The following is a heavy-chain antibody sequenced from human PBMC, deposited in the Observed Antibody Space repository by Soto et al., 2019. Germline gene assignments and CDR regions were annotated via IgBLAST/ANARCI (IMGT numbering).Heavy chain of an antibody. Sequence: QLQLQESGSGLVKPSQTLSLTCAVSGGSISSGGYSWSWIRQPPGKGLEWIGYIYHSGSTYYNPSRESRVTISVARAKNQFSRKLSSVTAADTAVYYCAAGGGLPRYYWGQGTLVTVSS. V-gene: IGHV4-30-2*01. D-gene: IGHD1-26*01. CDR3: AAGGGLPRYY. CDR1: GGSISSGGYS. J-gene: IGHJ4*02. CDR2: IYHSGST.